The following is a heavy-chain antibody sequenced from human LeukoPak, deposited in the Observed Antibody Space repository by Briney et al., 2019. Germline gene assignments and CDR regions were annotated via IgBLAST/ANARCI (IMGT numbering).Heavy chain of an antibody. J-gene: IGHJ5*02. D-gene: IGHD3-10*01. CDR1: GGTFSSYA. V-gene: IGHV1-69*01. Sequence: ASVKVSCKASGGTFSSYAISWVRQAPGQGLEWMGGIIPILGTANYAQKFQGRVTITADESTSTAYMELSSLRSEDTAVYHCARELYYGSGSRHNWFDPWGQGTLVTVSS. CDR3: ARELYYGSGSRHNWFDP. CDR2: IIPILGTA.